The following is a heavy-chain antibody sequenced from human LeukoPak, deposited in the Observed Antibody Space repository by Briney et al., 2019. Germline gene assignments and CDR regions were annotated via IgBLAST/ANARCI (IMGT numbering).Heavy chain of an antibody. J-gene: IGHJ4*02. D-gene: IGHD3-9*01. CDR1: GYTFTGYY. CDR2: INPNSGGT. Sequence: GASVKVSCKASGYTFTGYYMHWVRQAPGQGLEWMGWINPNSGGTNYAQKFQGRVTMTRDTSISTAYMELSRLRSDDTAFYFRAEDGIRDFDWLPTDYWGQGTLVTVSS. CDR3: AEDGIRDFDWLPTDY. V-gene: IGHV1-2*02.